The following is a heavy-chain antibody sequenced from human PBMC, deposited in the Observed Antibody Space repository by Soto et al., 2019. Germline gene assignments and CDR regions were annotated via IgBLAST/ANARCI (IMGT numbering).Heavy chain of an antibody. CDR3: AQALVFTGGVGFDI. Sequence: QVRLQEWGPGLVKPSQTLSLKCSVSGGSITTGGRYWSWIRQLPGKGLEWIGDTYYSGNTYYNASLKSRVTISVEAANNQFSLKLSSVTAAHTAVYYCAQALVFTGGVGFDIWGQGRLVTFSS. CDR2: TYYSGNT. CDR1: GGSITTGGRY. J-gene: IGHJ3*02. V-gene: IGHV4-31*02. D-gene: IGHD2-8*02.